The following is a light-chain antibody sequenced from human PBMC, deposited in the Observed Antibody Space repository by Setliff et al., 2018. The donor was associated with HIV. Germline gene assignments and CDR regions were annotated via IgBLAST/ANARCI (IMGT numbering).Light chain of an antibody. CDR2: EVR. CDR1: SSDVGGYNY. CDR3: SSYAISNTLS. V-gene: IGLV2-14*01. Sequence: QSALTQPASVSGSPGQSITISCTGTSSDVGGYNYVSWYQQHPGKAPKLIIYEVRNRPSGVSNRFSGSKPGNTASLTISGLQAEDEADYYCSSYAISNTLSFGTGTKVTVL. J-gene: IGLJ1*01.